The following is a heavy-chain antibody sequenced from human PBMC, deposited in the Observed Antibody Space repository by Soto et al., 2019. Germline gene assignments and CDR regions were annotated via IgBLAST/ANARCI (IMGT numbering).Heavy chain of an antibody. D-gene: IGHD6-19*01. CDR1: GFTFSSYG. J-gene: IGHJ4*02. CDR2: ISYDGSNK. V-gene: IGHV3-30*18. Sequence: QVQLVESGGGVVQPGRSLRLSCAASGFTFSSYGMHWVRQAPGKGLEWVAVISYDGSNKYYADSVKGRFTISRDNSENTLYLQMNSLSAEDTAVYYCAKAGSSGWYGADYWGQGTLVTVSS. CDR3: AKAGSSGWYGADY.